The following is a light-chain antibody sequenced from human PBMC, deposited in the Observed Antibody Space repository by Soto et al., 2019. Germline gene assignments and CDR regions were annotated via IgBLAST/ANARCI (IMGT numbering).Light chain of an antibody. J-gene: IGKJ5*01. CDR1: QSVSSY. CDR2: DAS. V-gene: IGKV3-11*01. Sequence: EIVLTQSPATLSLSPGERATLSCRASQSVSSYLAWYQQKPGQAPRLLIYDASNRATGIPARFSGSGSGTDFTLTINRLKPEDFAVYYFQQRSNWLSITFGQGTRMEIK. CDR3: QQRSNWLSIT.